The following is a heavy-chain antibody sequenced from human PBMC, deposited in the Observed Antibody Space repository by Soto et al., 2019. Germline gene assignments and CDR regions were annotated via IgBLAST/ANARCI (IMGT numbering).Heavy chain of an antibody. CDR2: ISYDGSNK. Sequence: QVQLVESGGGVVQPGRSLKLSCAASGFTFTGYSMHWVRQSPGKGLEWLALISYDGSNKYYADSVKGRFTISRDNSKKTLYLQMNSLRAEDTAVYYCARGAYYDSGGYYLGCLDYWGQGTLVTVSS. D-gene: IGHD3-22*01. CDR1: GFTFTGYS. V-gene: IGHV3-30*04. J-gene: IGHJ4*02. CDR3: ARGAYYDSGGYYLGCLDY.